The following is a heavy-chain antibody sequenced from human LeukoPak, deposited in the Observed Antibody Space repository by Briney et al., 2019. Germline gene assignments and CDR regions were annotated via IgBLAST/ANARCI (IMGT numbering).Heavy chain of an antibody. J-gene: IGHJ4*02. D-gene: IGHD2-15*01. V-gene: IGHV1-24*01. CDR3: ARESYCSGGSCYSLDY. CDR2: FDPEDGET. CDR1: GYTLTELS. Sequence: ASVKVSCKVSGYTLTELSMHWVRQAPGKGLEWMGGFDPEDGETIYAQKFQGRVTMTEDTSTDTAYMELSSLRSEDTAVYYCARESYCSGGSCYSLDYWGQGTLVTVSS.